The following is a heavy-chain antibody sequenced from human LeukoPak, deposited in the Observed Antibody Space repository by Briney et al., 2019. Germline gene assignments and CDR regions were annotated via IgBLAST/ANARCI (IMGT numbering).Heavy chain of an antibody. CDR2: INPNSGCT. CDR3: AIDFTGYYPNWLDP. D-gene: IGHD3-9*01. J-gene: IGHJ5*02. Sequence: GASVKVSCKASGYTFTGYYMHWVRQAPGQGLEWMGWINPNSGCTNYAQKFQGRVTMTRDTPISTAYLELSRLRSDDTAVYYCAIDFTGYYPNWLDPWGQGTLVTVSS. CDR1: GYTFTGYY. V-gene: IGHV1-2*02.